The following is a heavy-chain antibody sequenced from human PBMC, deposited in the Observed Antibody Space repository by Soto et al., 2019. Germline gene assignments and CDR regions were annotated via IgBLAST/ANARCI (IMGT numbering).Heavy chain of an antibody. D-gene: IGHD4-17*01. V-gene: IGHV1-18*04. CDR1: ASTFTGYT. Sequence: QVHLVQSGTEVKEPGASVKVSCKASASTFTGYTINWVRQAPGQGLEWMGWISTFNGNTKYAGNVEGRVTMTTNTSTTTAYMELTSLTFYDSAVYFCARGTVTSGRWFGAWGQGTLVSVSS. CDR3: ARGTVTSGRWFGA. J-gene: IGHJ5*02. CDR2: ISTFNGNT.